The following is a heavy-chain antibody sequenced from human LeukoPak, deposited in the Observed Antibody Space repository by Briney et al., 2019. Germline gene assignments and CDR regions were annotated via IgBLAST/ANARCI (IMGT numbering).Heavy chain of an antibody. D-gene: IGHD3-22*01. CDR2: ISYDGSNK. CDR1: GFTFSSYA. J-gene: IGHJ4*02. Sequence: GGSLRLSCAASGFTFSSYAMHWVRQAPGKGLEWVAVISYDGSNKYSADSVKGRFTISRDNSKNTLYLQMNSLRAEDTAVYYCVAQPTADSSGYYYFDYWGQGTLVTVSS. CDR3: VAQPTADSSGYYYFDY. V-gene: IGHV3-30*04.